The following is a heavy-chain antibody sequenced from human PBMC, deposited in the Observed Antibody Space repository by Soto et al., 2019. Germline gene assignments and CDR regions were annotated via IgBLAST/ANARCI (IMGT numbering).Heavy chain of an antibody. V-gene: IGHV4-4*02. CDR1: GGSFTSNNW. J-gene: IGHJ4*02. CDR3: ARRHPDTSVDF. D-gene: IGHD1-26*01. Sequence: SETLSLTCAVYGGSFTSNNWWTWVRQPPGQGLEWIGEIYRTGSTNYNPSLKSRVTISLDKSENQFSLKVTSLTAADTAVYYCARRHPDTSVDFWGQGTLVTLCS. CDR2: IYRTGST.